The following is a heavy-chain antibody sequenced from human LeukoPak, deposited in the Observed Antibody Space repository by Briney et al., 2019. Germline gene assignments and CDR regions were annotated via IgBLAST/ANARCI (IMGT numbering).Heavy chain of an antibody. Sequence: SETLSLTCAVSGGSISSGSYSWSWIRQPPGKGLEWIGYIYPRGSTYYNPSLKSRVILSLDKSANQFSLNLSSVTAADTAVYYCARVPPVAGPYYFDYWGQGTLVTVSS. CDR1: GGSISSGSYS. CDR3: ARVPPVAGPYYFDY. J-gene: IGHJ4*02. CDR2: IYPRGST. D-gene: IGHD6-19*01. V-gene: IGHV4-30-2*01.